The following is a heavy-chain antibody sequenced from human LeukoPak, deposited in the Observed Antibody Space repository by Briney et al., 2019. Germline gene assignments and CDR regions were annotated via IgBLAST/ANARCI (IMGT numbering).Heavy chain of an antibody. V-gene: IGHV3-73*01. CDR1: GFTLRGAA. J-gene: IGHJ6*02. CDR3: TRHVVSGYCSSTSCGPTVSTFGYYYYGTDV. D-gene: IGHD2-2*01. Sequence: PGGSLLLCCSTSGFTLRGAAGPRVRQASGKGLEWVGRIRSKANSYATAYAASVKGRVTISRDDSKNTAYLQMNSLKTENTAVYSCTRHVVSGYCSSTSCGPTVSTFGYYYYGTDVWGQGPTVTVSS. CDR2: IRSKANSYAT.